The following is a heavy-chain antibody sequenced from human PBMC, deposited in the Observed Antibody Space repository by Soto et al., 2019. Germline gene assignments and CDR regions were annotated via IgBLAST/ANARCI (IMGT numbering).Heavy chain of an antibody. D-gene: IGHD2-8*02. J-gene: IGHJ4*02. V-gene: IGHV4-34*01. Sequence: SETLSLTYAVCGGSFSGYYWTWIRQPPGTGLEWIGEINHSGSTHYNRSLKSRATISVDTSKNQFSLKLTSVTAADTAVYYCARDKITGLFDYWGQGTLLTVSS. CDR1: GGSFSGYY. CDR3: ARDKITGLFDY. CDR2: INHSGST.